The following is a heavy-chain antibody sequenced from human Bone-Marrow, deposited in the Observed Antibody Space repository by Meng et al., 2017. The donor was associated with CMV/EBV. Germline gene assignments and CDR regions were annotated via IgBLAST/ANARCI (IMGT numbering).Heavy chain of an antibody. Sequence: SESSGCYSWKRVRELPGKVVGVMGYIEYSGGTSDKPSGKSGVTISVDTSKNQFSLKVRAVTAADTALYYCAREERVTIFGVVNLFDPWGQGTLVTVSS. CDR3: AREERVTIFGVVNLFDP. V-gene: IGHV4-61*01. CDR2: IEYSGGT. J-gene: IGHJ5*02. CDR1: SESSGCYS. D-gene: IGHD3-3*01.